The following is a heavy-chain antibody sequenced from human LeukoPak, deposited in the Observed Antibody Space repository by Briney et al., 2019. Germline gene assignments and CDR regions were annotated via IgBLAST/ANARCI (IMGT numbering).Heavy chain of an antibody. V-gene: IGHV1-69*06. CDR3: AYYSGSGTYYYGMDV. J-gene: IGHJ6*04. CDR2: IIPIFGTA. Sequence: ASVKVSCKASGGTFSSYAISWVRQAPGQGLEWMGGIIPIFGTANYAQKFQGRVTITADKSTSTAYMELSSLRSEDTAVYYCAYYSGSGTYYYGMDVWGKGTTVTVSS. CDR1: GGTFSSYA. D-gene: IGHD3-10*01.